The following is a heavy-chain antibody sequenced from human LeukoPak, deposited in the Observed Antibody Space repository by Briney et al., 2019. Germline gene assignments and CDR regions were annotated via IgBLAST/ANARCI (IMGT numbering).Heavy chain of an antibody. CDR2: IYPGDSET. Sequence: GESLKISCKRSGYSFTSYWIDWVRQMPGKRLEWMRIIYPGDSETRYSPSFQGQVTISADKSISTAYLQWSSLKASDTAMYYCARNPFPGFVGDAFDIWGQWTMVTVSS. V-gene: IGHV5-51*01. CDR1: GYSFTSYW. CDR3: ARNPFPGFVGDAFDI. J-gene: IGHJ3*02. D-gene: IGHD2-21*01.